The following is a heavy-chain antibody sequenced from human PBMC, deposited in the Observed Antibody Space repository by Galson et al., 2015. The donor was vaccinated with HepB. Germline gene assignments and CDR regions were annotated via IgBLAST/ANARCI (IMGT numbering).Heavy chain of an antibody. CDR3: ARADTYSGSPIDY. CDR1: GFTLSNYW. D-gene: IGHD1-26*01. Sequence: LRLSCAASGFTLSNYWTHWVRQAPGKGLVWVSRVNTDGSYTTYADSVKGRFTISRDNAKNTLYLQMNSLRVEDTAVYYCARADTYSGSPIDYWGQGTLVTVSS. J-gene: IGHJ4*02. V-gene: IGHV3-74*01. CDR2: VNTDGSYT.